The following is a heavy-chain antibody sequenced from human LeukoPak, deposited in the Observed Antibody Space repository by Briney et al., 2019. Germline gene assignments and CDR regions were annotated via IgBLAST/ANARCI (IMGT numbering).Heavy chain of an antibody. Sequence: KPSETLSLTCTVSGGSISSYYWSWIRQPPGKGLEWIGYIYYSGSTNYNPSLKSRVTISVDTSKNQFSLKLSSVTAADTAVYYCARVNTIFGVVIIPYYYYYMDVWGKGTTVTVSS. D-gene: IGHD3-3*01. J-gene: IGHJ6*03. CDR1: GGSISSYY. CDR2: IYYSGST. V-gene: IGHV4-59*08. CDR3: ARVNTIFGVVIIPYYYYYMDV.